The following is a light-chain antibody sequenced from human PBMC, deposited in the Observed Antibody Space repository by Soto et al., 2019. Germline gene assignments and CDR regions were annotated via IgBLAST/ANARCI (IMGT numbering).Light chain of an antibody. J-gene: IGLJ2*01. CDR3: TSYTSSGTLVI. CDR2: DVS. CDR1: SSDVGDYDY. V-gene: IGLV2-14*01. Sequence: QSALTQPASVSGSPGQSITISCTGTSSDVGDYDYVSWYQQHPGKAPKLMIFDVSNRPSGVSNRFSGSKSGNTASLTISGLQGEDEADYYCTSYTSSGTLVIFGGGTKLTLL.